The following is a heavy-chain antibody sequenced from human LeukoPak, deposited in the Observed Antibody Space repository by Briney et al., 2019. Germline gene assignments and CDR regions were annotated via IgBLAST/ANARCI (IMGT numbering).Heavy chain of an antibody. CDR1: GGSISSSSYY. Sequence: SETLSLTCTVSGGSISSSSYYWGWIRQPPGKGLEWIRSIYYSGSTYYNPSLKSRVTISVDTSKNQFSLKLSSVTAADTAVYYCARDTAYYYDSSGYLFDYWGQGTLVTVSS. D-gene: IGHD3-22*01. V-gene: IGHV4-39*07. J-gene: IGHJ4*02. CDR3: ARDTAYYYDSSGYLFDY. CDR2: IYYSGST.